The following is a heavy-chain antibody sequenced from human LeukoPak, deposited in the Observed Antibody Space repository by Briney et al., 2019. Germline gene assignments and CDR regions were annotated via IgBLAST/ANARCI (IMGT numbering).Heavy chain of an antibody. J-gene: IGHJ4*02. CDR1: GFTFSGYP. D-gene: IGHD6-13*01. CDR2: ISYDGSNK. Sequence: HPGGSLRLSCAASGFTFSGYPIHWVRQAPGKGLEWVAVISYDGSNKYYADSVKGRFTISRDNSKNTLYLQMNSLRAEDTAVYYCAKDRRYSSSPLDYWGQGTLVTVSS. CDR3: AKDRRYSSSPLDY. V-gene: IGHV3-30-3*02.